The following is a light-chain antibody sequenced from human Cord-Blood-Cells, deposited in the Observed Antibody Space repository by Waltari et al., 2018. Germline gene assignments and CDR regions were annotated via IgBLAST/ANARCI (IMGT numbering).Light chain of an antibody. Sequence: QSVLTLPPSASGPPGQRVTISCSGSSANIGRHTSNCYQQLPGTAPKLLIYSKNQRPSWVPDRFSGSKSVTSASLAISGLQSEDEAEYYCAAWDDSLNGVVFGGGTKLTVL. V-gene: IGLV1-44*01. CDR1: SANIGRHT. CDR3: AAWDDSLNGVV. CDR2: SKN. J-gene: IGLJ2*01.